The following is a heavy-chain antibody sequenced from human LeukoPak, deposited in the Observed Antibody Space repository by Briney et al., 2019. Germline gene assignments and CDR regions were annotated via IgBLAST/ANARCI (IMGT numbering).Heavy chain of an antibody. Sequence: SETLSLTCTVSGGSISSSSYYWGWIRQPPGKGLEWIGSIYYSGSTYYNPSLKSRVTISVDTSKNQFSLKLSSVTAADTAVYYCARHGRVGGGDAFDIWGQGTMVTVSS. CDR2: IYYSGST. D-gene: IGHD1-26*01. J-gene: IGHJ3*02. CDR3: ARHGRVGGGDAFDI. V-gene: IGHV4-39*01. CDR1: GGSISSSSYY.